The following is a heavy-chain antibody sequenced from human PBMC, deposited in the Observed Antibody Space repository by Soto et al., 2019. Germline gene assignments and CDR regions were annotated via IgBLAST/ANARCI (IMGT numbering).Heavy chain of an antibody. J-gene: IGHJ6*02. CDR3: AKALAAAGSIQYGMDV. D-gene: IGHD6-13*01. CDR1: GFTFMSYG. V-gene: IGHV3-30*18. CDR2: ISYDGSNI. Sequence: AGGSLRLSCAASGFTFMSYGMHWVRQAPGKRLEWVAVISYDGSNIYYADSVKGRFTVSRDNSKMTLFLQMNILRTEDTAGYYCAKALAAAGSIQYGMDVWGQGTTVTVSS.